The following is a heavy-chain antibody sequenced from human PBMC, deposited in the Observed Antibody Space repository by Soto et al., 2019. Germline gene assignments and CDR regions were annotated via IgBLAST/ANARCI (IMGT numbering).Heavy chain of an antibody. J-gene: IGHJ3*02. CDR2: ISAYNGNT. V-gene: IGHV1-18*01. CDR3: ARVSSSWNDAFDI. Sequence: ASVKVSCKASGYTFTSYGISWVRQAPGQGLEWMGWISAYNGNTNYSQKFQGRVTMTTDTSASTAYMELSSLRSEDTAVYYCARVSSSWNDAFDIWGQGTMVTVSS. CDR1: GYTFTSYG. D-gene: IGHD6-13*01.